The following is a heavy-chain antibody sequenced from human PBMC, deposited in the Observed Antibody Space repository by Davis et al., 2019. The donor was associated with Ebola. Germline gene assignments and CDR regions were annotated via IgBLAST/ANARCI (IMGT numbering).Heavy chain of an antibody. Sequence: PGGSLRLSFAASGFTFSSYWMSWVRPAPGKGLEWVANIKQDGSEKYYVDSVKGRFTISRDNAKNSLYLQMNSLRAEDTAVYYCARELPIYDSCGYFGPFDYWGQGTLVTVSS. V-gene: IGHV3-7*03. CDR3: ARELPIYDSCGYFGPFDY. D-gene: IGHD3-22*01. CDR1: GFTFSSYW. J-gene: IGHJ4*02. CDR2: IKQDGSEK.